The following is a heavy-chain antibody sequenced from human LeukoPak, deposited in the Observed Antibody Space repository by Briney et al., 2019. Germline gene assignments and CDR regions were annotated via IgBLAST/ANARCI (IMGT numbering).Heavy chain of an antibody. V-gene: IGHV3-21*01. D-gene: IGHD3-10*01. CDR1: GFSFSSYS. CDR3: ARDYGSGGPYYFDY. CDR2: ISSSSSYI. Sequence: GGSLRLSCVASGFSFSSYSMNWVRQAPGKGLEWVSSISSSSSYIYYADSVKGRFTISRDNAKSSLYLQMNSLRAEDTAVYYCARDYGSGGPYYFDYWGQGTLVTVSS. J-gene: IGHJ4*02.